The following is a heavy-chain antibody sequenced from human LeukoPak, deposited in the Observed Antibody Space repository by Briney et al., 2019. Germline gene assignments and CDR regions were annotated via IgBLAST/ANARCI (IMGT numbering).Heavy chain of an antibody. CDR2: IRYDGSNK. J-gene: IGHJ4*02. CDR3: ARPVLVGARSALGY. V-gene: IGHV3-30*02. CDR1: GFTFSSYG. Sequence: GGSLRLSCAASGFTFSSYGMHWVRQAPGKGLEWVAFIRYDGSNKYYADSVKGRFTISRDNSKNTLYLQMNSLRAEDTAVYYCARPVLVGARSALGYWGQGTLVTVSS. D-gene: IGHD1-26*01.